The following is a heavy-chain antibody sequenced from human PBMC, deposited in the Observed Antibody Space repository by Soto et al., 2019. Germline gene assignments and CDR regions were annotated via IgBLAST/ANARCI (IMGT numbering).Heavy chain of an antibody. CDR2: INPNSGGT. V-gene: IGHV1-2*02. CDR1: GYTFTGYY. CDR3: ARVRLYSRSWYDY. J-gene: IGHJ5*01. Sequence: QVQLVQSGAEVKKPGASVKVSCKASGYTFTGYYMHWVRQAPGQGLEWMGWINPNSGGTNYAQKFQGRLTMTRDPSISTAYMEESRLRCGDTAVEYCARVRLYSRSWYDYWGQGTLVTVSS. D-gene: IGHD6-13*01.